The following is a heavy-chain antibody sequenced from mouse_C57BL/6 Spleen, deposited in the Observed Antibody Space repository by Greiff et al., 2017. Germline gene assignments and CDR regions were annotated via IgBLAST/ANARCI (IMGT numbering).Heavy chain of an antibody. V-gene: IGHV3-6*01. J-gene: IGHJ4*01. D-gene: IGHD2-4*01. CDR2: ISYDGSN. CDR1: GYSITSGYY. CDR3: ARDGIYYDYDDYAMDY. Sequence: EVQLVESGPGLVKPSQSLSLTCSVTGYSITSGYYWNWIRQFPGNKLEWMGYISYDGSNNYNPSLKNRISITRDTSKNQFFLKLNSVTTEDTATYYCARDGIYYDYDDYAMDYWGQGTSVTVSS.